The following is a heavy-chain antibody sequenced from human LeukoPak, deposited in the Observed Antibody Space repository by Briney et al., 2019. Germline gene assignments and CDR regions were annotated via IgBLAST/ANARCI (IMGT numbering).Heavy chain of an antibody. CDR3: ASLDYGDYHNWFDP. Sequence: GASVKVSCKASGGTFSSYAISWVRQAPGQGLEWMGRIIPIFGTANYAQKFQGRVTITTDESTSTAYMELSSLRSEDTAVYYCASLDYGDYHNWFDPWDQGTLVTVSS. CDR2: IIPIFGTA. J-gene: IGHJ5*02. V-gene: IGHV1-69*05. D-gene: IGHD4-17*01. CDR1: GGTFSSYA.